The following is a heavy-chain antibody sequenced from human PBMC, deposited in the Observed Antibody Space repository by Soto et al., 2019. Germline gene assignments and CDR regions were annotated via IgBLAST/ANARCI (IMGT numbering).Heavy chain of an antibody. CDR2: IYYSGST. V-gene: IGHV4-31*03. D-gene: IGHD4-4*01. CDR1: GGSISSGGYY. Sequence: SETLSLTCTVSGGSISSGGYYWSWIRQHPGKGLEWIGYIYYSGSTYYNPSLKSRVTISVHTSKNQFSLKLSSVTSADTAVYYCARELTVTPYYFDYWGQGTLVTVSS. CDR3: ARELTVTPYYFDY. J-gene: IGHJ4*02.